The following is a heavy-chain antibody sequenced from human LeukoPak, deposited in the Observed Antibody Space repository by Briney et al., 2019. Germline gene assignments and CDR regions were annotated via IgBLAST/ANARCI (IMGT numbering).Heavy chain of an antibody. CDR3: ARSTFHGDYDFWSGYRMDGYFDY. D-gene: IGHD3-3*01. CDR1: GYSFTSYW. V-gene: IGHV5-51*01. CDR2: IYPGDSDA. Sequence: GESLKISCKGSGYSFTSYWIGWVRQMPGKGLEWMGIIYPGDSDARYSPFFQGQVTISADKSISTAYLQWSSLKASDTAMYYCARSTFHGDYDFWSGYRMDGYFDYWGQGTLVTVSS. J-gene: IGHJ4*02.